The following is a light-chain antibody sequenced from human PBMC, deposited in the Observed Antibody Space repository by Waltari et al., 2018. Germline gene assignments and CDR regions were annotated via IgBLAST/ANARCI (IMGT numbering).Light chain of an antibody. J-gene: IGKJ5*01. V-gene: IGKV1-9*01. CDR1: QDINNY. CDR2: FAS. Sequence: DIQLTQSPSFLSASVGDRVTITCRASQDINNYLAWYQQQPGKAPKLLIYFASTLQSGVPARFSGSGSGADFTLTISSLRPEDFATYFCQHVDTYPITFGQGTRLEI. CDR3: QHVDTYPIT.